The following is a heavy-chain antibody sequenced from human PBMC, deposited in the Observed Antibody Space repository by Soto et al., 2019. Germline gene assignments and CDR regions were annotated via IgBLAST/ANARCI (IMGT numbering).Heavy chain of an antibody. D-gene: IGHD2-2*01. CDR1: GFTFSSYS. V-gene: IGHV3-21*01. CDR2: ISSSSSYI. CDR3: ARDIVVVPAAVNWFDP. J-gene: IGHJ5*02. Sequence: EVQLVESGGGLVKPGGSLRLSCAASGFTFSSYSMNWVRQAPGKGLEWVSSISSSSSYIYYADSVKGRFTISRDNAKNSLYLQMNSLRAEDTAVYYCARDIVVVPAAVNWFDPWGQGTLVTVSS.